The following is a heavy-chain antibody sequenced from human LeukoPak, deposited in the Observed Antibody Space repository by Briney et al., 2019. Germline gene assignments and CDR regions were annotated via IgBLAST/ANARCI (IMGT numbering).Heavy chain of an antibody. CDR1: GFTFDDYA. J-gene: IGHJ4*02. Sequence: PGRSLRLSCAASGFTFDDYAMHWVRQAPGKGLEWVSGINWNSGSISYADSVKGRFTISRDNSKNTLYLQMNSLRAEDTAVYYCAREGPTSAFDYWGQGTLVTVSS. CDR3: AREGPTSAFDY. CDR2: INWNSGSI. V-gene: IGHV3-9*01.